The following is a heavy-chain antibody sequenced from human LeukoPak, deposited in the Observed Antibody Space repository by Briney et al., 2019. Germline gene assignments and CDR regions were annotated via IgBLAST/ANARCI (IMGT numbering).Heavy chain of an antibody. CDR3: AKDAIVGATSYSY. V-gene: IGHV3-7*03. J-gene: IGHJ4*02. D-gene: IGHD1-26*01. CDR1: GFTFSSYW. CDR2: IKEDGSKK. Sequence: GGSLRLSCAASGFTFSSYWMTWVRQAPGKGLEWVANIKEDGSKKNYVDSVKGRFTISRDNAKNSLYLQMNSLRAEDTAVYYCAKDAIVGATSYSYWGQGTLVTVSS.